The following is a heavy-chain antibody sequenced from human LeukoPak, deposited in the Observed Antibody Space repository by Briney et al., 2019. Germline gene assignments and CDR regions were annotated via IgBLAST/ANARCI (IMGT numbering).Heavy chain of an antibody. V-gene: IGHV4-59*08. J-gene: IGHJ4*02. CDR2: IYYSGST. Sequence: SETLSLTCAVYGGSFSGYYWSWIRQPPGKGLEWIGYIYYSGSTNYNPSLKSRVTISVDTSKNQFSLKLSSVTAADTAVYYCARGYYDSSGYPNFDYWGQGTLVTVSS. D-gene: IGHD3-22*01. CDR1: GGSFSGYY. CDR3: ARGYYDSSGYPNFDY.